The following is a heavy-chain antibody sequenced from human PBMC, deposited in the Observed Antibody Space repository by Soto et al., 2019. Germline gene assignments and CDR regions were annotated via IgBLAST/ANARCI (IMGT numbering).Heavy chain of an antibody. CDR2: ISAYNGNT. D-gene: IGHD3-22*01. CDR1: GYTFTSYG. CDR3: ARVRKYDSSGYYLSPLGY. Sequence: ASVKVSCKASGYTFTSYGISWVRQAPGQGLEWMGWISAYNGNTNYAQKLQGRVTMTTDTSTSTAYMELRSLRSDDTAVYYCARVRKYDSSGYYLSPLGYWGQGTLVTVSS. V-gene: IGHV1-18*04. J-gene: IGHJ4*02.